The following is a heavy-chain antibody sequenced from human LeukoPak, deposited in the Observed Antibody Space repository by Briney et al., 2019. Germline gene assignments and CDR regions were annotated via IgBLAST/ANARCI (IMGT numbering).Heavy chain of an antibody. J-gene: IGHJ4*02. Sequence: SETLSLTCTVSGGSISSSSYYWGWIRQPPGKGLEWIGSIYYSGSTYYNPSLKSRVTISVDRSKNQFSLKLSSVTAADTAVYYCARVAIFGVVKVRYYFDYWGQGTLVTVSS. CDR2: IYYSGST. V-gene: IGHV4-39*07. D-gene: IGHD3-3*01. CDR1: GGSISSSSYY. CDR3: ARVAIFGVVKVRYYFDY.